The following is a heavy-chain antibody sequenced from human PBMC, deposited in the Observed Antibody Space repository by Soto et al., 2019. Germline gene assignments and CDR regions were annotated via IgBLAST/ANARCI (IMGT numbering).Heavy chain of an antibody. J-gene: IGHJ4*02. V-gene: IGHV4-4*02. D-gene: IGHD5-12*01. CDR2: IYQSGTT. CDR1: GGSISSNYW. Sequence: QVQLQESGPGLVKPSETLSLTCAVSGGSISSNYWWTWVRQPPGTGLEWIGEIYQSGTTNYNPSLKSRVTLSVDKSKNQFSLNLRSLTAADTAVYYCATRVDGSPWLDSWGQGTLVTVSS. CDR3: ATRVDGSPWLDS.